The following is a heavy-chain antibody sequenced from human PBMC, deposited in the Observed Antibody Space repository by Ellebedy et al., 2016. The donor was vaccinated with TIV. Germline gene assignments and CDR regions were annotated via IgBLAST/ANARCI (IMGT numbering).Heavy chain of an antibody. CDR3: ARTGSFLRYFGWSI. CDR1: GGSISSYY. Sequence: GSLRLXXTVSGGSISSYYWSWIRQPPGKGLEWIGYIYYSGSTNYNPSLKSRVTISVDTSKNQFSLKLSSVTAADTAVYYCARTGSFLRYFGWSIWGQGTMVTVSS. D-gene: IGHD3-9*01. V-gene: IGHV4-59*01. J-gene: IGHJ3*02. CDR2: IYYSGST.